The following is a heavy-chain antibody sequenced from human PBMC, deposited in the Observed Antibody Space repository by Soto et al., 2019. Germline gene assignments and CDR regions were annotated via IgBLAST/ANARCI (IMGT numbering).Heavy chain of an antibody. Sequence: EVQLVESGGGLVQPGGSLRLSCAASGFTFSLYSMSWVRQAPGKGLEWVSYISRSSTGIHYADSVKGRFTISRDDATNSMHLQMISVRDGDTAVYSCARAVTWGLDVWGQGTTVSISS. CDR2: ISRSSTGI. CDR3: ARAVTWGLDV. CDR1: GFTFSLYS. J-gene: IGHJ6*02. V-gene: IGHV3-48*02. D-gene: IGHD3-10*01.